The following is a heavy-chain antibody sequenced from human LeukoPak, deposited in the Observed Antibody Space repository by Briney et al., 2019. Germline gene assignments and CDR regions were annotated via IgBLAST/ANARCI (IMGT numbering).Heavy chain of an antibody. Sequence: PGGSLRLSCAASEFTFNSYNMNWVRQAPGKGLEWVSYISSSSNTIYYADSVKGRFTISRDNAKNSLYLQMNSLRAEDTAVYYCARDSSGSYWARWSFDFWGRGTLVTVSA. D-gene: IGHD3-10*01. J-gene: IGHJ2*01. CDR2: ISSSSNTI. V-gene: IGHV3-48*04. CDR3: ARDSSGSYWARWSFDF. CDR1: EFTFNSYN.